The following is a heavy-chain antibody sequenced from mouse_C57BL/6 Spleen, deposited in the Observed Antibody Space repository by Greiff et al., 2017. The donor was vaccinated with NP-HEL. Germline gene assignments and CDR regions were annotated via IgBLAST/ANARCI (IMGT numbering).Heavy chain of an antibody. CDR2: IHPNSGST. V-gene: IGHV1-64*01. CDR1: GYTFTSYW. D-gene: IGHD1-1*01. CDR3: ARAGSYGSSPDY. J-gene: IGHJ2*01. Sequence: VQLQQSGAELVKPGASVKLSCKASGYTFTSYWMHWVKQRPGQGLEWIGMIHPNSGSTNYNEKFKSKATLTVDKSSSTAYMQLSSLTSEDSAVYYCARAGSYGSSPDYWGQGTTLTVSS.